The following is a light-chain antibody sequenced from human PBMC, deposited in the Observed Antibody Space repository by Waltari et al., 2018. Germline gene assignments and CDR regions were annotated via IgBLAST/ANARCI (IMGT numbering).Light chain of an antibody. V-gene: IGLV1-44*01. CDR2: GNH. J-gene: IGLJ3*02. CDR3: AAWSDSRNWV. Sequence: QSVLTQPPSVSGTPGQRVTISCSGSYSNIGSNGVHWYQQVPGTAPKLLIFGNHERPSGVPDRFSGSKSGTSASLAISGLQSEDEADYYCAAWSDSRNWVFGGGTKLTVL. CDR1: YSNIGSNG.